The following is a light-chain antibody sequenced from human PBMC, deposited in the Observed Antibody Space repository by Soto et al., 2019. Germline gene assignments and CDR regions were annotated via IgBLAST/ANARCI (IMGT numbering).Light chain of an antibody. CDR2: YDS. J-gene: IGLJ2*01. V-gene: IGLV3-21*04. Sequence: SYELTQPPSVSVAPGKTARITCGGNNIGRKSVHWYQQKPGQAPVLVIYYDSDRPSGIPERFSGSNSGNTATLTISRVEAGDEADYYCQVWDSSSDHVVFGGGTKLNV. CDR1: NIGRKS. CDR3: QVWDSSSDHVV.